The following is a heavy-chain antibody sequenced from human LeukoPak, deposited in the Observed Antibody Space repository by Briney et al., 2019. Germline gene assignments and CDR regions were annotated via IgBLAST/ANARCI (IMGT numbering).Heavy chain of an antibody. CDR3: ARGKDYGDYDSPYGMDV. CDR1: GFSFSNYA. V-gene: IGHV3-21*01. Sequence: GGSLRLSCATSGFSFSNYAMSWVRHAPGKGLEWVSSISSGSSYIYYADSVKGRFTISRDNAKNSLFLQMNSLRAEDTAIYYCARGKDYGDYDSPYGMDVWGQGTTVTVSS. J-gene: IGHJ6*02. D-gene: IGHD4-17*01. CDR2: ISSGSSYI.